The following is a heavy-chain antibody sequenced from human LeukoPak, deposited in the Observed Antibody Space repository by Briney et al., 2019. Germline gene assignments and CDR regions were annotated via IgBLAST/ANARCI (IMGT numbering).Heavy chain of an antibody. J-gene: IGHJ4*02. V-gene: IGHV4-39*01. CDR2: IYYSGST. D-gene: IGHD3-22*01. CDR1: GGSISSSSYY. CDR3: ARQLNTYYYDRSGYPFDY. Sequence: KPSETLSLTCTVSGGSISSSSYYWGGIRQPPGKGLEWIGSIYYSGSTYYHQSLNSRVTISVDSSKNQFSLKLSSVTAADTAVYYCARQLNTYYYDRSGYPFDYWGQGTLVTVSS.